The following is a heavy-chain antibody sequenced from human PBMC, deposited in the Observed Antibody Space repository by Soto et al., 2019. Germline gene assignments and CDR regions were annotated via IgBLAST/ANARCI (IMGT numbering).Heavy chain of an antibody. CDR1: GGSISSGDYD. CDR3: ARATIVLVPAAMVSHWFDP. J-gene: IGHJ5*02. V-gene: IGHV4-30-4*01. CDR2: IYYSGST. D-gene: IGHD2-2*01. Sequence: QVQLQESGPGLVKPSQTLSLTCTVSGGSISSGDYDWSWIRQPPGKGLEWIGYIYYSGSTYYNPSLKCRVTISVDTSKNQFSLKLSSVTAADTAVYYCARATIVLVPAAMVSHWFDPCGQGTLVTVSS.